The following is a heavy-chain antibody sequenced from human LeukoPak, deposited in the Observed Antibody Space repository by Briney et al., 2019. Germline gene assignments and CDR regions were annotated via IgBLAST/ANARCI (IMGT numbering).Heavy chain of an antibody. CDR3: ARDRAKYCSGGSCMDAFDI. D-gene: IGHD2-15*01. J-gene: IGHJ3*02. V-gene: IGHV3-53*01. Sequence: GGSLRLSCAASGFTVSSNYMSWVRQAPGKGLEWVSVIYSGGSTYYADSVKGRFTISRDNSKNTLYLQMNSLRAEDTAVYYCARDRAKYCSGGSCMDAFDIWGQGTMVTVSS. CDR1: GFTVSSNY. CDR2: IYSGGST.